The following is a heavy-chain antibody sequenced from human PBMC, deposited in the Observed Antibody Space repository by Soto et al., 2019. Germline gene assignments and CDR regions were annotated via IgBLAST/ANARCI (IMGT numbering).Heavy chain of an antibody. CDR3: VRDDLYDTSALLDAFDI. Sequence: EVQLVESGGGLVKPGGSLRLSCAASGFTFSRYAMNWVRQAPGKRLEWVSAISGSSTYIHYADSVKGRFTISRDNAKNSLYLQMNSLRAEDTAVYYCVRDDLYDTSALLDAFDIWGPGTRVTVSS. D-gene: IGHD3-22*01. CDR1: GFTFSRYA. CDR2: ISGSSTYI. J-gene: IGHJ3*02. V-gene: IGHV3-21*01.